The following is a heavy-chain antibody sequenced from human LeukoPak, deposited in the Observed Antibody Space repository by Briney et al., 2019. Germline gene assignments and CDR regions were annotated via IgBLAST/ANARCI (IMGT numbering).Heavy chain of an antibody. CDR2: INPSGGST. J-gene: IGHJ3*02. V-gene: IGHV1-46*01. D-gene: IGHD2-21*02. CDR3: ARAGGATYCGGDCEDDDAFDI. CDR1: GYTFTSYY. Sequence: ASVKVSCKASGYTFTSYYMHWVRQAPGQGLEWMGIINPSGGSTSYAQKFQGRVTMTRDMSTSTVYMELSSLRSEDTAVYYCARAGGATYCGGDCEDDDAFDIWGQGTMVTVSS.